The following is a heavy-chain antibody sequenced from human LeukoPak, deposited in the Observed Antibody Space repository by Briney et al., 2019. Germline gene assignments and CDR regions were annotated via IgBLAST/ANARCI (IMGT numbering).Heavy chain of an antibody. D-gene: IGHD1-1*01. J-gene: IGHJ5*02. CDR2: IKQDGSEK. Sequence: PGGSLRLSCAASGFTFSSYWMSWVRQAPGKGLEWVANIKQDGSEKYYVDSVKGRFTISRDNAKNSLYLQMNSLRAEDTAVYYCAREDWTTGTERRSFSGFDPWGQGTLVTVSS. CDR1: GFTFSSYW. CDR3: AREDWTTGTERRSFSGFDP. V-gene: IGHV3-7*01.